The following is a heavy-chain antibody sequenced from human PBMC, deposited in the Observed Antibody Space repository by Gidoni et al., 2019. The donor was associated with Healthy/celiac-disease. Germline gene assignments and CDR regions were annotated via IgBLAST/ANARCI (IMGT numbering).Heavy chain of an antibody. CDR1: GFPFSNAW. Sequence: EVQLVESGGGLVKPGGSLRLSCAASGFPFSNAWMSWVRQAPGKGLEWVGRIKSKTDGGTTDYAAPVKGRFTISRDDSKNTLYLQMNSLKTEDTAVYYCTYTGIYSGYALGWGQGTLVTVSS. V-gene: IGHV3-15*01. J-gene: IGHJ4*02. CDR3: TYTGIYSGYALG. CDR2: IKSKTDGGTT. D-gene: IGHD5-12*01.